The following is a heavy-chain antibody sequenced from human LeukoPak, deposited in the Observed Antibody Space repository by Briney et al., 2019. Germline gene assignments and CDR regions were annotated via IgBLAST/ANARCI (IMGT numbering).Heavy chain of an antibody. CDR1: GGSFSGYY. J-gene: IGHJ6*03. CDR2: INHSGST. D-gene: IGHD6-13*01. V-gene: IGHV4-34*01. CDR3: AREIAAAGTSYYYMDV. Sequence: SETLSLTCAVYGGSFSGYYWSWIRQPPGKGLEWIGEINHSGSTNYNPSLKSRVTISVGTSKNQFSLKLSSVTAADTAVYYCAREIAAAGTSYYYMDVWGKGTTVTVSS.